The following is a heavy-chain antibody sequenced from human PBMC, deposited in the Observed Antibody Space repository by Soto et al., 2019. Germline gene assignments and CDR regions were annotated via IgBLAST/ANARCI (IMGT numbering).Heavy chain of an antibody. Sequence: QVQVVQSRAEVKKPGASVKVSCKTSGYTFTEYDINWVRQAPGQGLEYMGWVSPENRNAGYAPQFRGRVSMTADTSINTVYLELTTLTYEDTAFYYCEVTTGYWGQGTMVTVSS. D-gene: IGHD4-17*01. CDR1: GYTFTEYD. CDR3: EVTTGY. J-gene: IGHJ4*02. CDR2: VSPENRNA. V-gene: IGHV1-8*01.